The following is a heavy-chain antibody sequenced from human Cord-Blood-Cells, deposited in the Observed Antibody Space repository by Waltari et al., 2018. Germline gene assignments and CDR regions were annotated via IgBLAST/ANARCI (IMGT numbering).Heavy chain of an antibody. D-gene: IGHD6-6*01. J-gene: IGHJ3*02. CDR1: GFTVSSNY. Sequence: EVQLVESGGGLIQPGGSLRLSCAASGFTVSSNYMSWVRQAPGKGLEWVSVSYSGGRTYYANSVKGRFTISRDNSKNTLYLQMNSLRAEDTAVYYCARGGIAARPGAFDIWGQGTMVTVSS. CDR3: ARGGIAARPGAFDI. CDR2: SYSGGRT. V-gene: IGHV3-53*01.